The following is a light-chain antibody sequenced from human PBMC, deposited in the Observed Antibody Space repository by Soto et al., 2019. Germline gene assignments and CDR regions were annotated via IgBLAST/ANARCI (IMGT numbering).Light chain of an antibody. CDR3: QQYSSSPS. CDR2: GAS. V-gene: IGKV3-15*01. CDR1: QSVSTN. Sequence: EIVMTQCATTLTVSPGERATLSFRSSQSVSTNLAWYQQKPGQVPSLVIYGASTRASGIPARLSGSGSGTEFTLTIGSLQSEDFAVYYCQQYSSSPSFGQGTRLEIK. J-gene: IGKJ5*01.